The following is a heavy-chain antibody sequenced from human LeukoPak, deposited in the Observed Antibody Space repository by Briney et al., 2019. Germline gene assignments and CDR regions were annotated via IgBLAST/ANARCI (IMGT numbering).Heavy chain of an antibody. CDR3: VRDGGVSGYDLLDY. J-gene: IGHJ4*02. Sequence: GGSLRLSCAASGFTFSNYWMTWVRQAPGKGLEWVAHINRDGSEEHYMDSVKARFTISRDNAKNSLSLQMNSLRAEDTAVYYCVRDGGVSGYDLLDYWGQGTLVTVSS. V-gene: IGHV3-7*01. CDR2: INRDGSEE. CDR1: GFTFSNYW. D-gene: IGHD5-12*01.